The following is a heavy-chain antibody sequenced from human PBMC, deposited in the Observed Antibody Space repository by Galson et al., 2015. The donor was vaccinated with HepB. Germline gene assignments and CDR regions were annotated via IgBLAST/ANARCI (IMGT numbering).Heavy chain of an antibody. CDR2: ISYDGSNK. Sequence: SLRLSCAASGFTFSSYAMHWVRQAPGKGLEWVAVISYDGSNKYYADSVKGRFTISRDNSKNTLYLQMNSLRAEDTAVYYCARDRYYDFWSGSLYYYYGMDVWGQGTTVTVSS. D-gene: IGHD3-3*01. CDR1: GFTFSSYA. V-gene: IGHV3-30-3*01. J-gene: IGHJ6*02. CDR3: ARDRYYDFWSGSLYYYYGMDV.